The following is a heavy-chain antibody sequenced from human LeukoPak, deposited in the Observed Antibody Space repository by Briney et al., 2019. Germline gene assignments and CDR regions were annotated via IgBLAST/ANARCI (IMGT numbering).Heavy chain of an antibody. CDR2: INHSGST. CDR3: ARGRTRSQPILLWFRELSA. J-gene: IGHJ5*02. D-gene: IGHD3-10*01. CDR1: GGTFSGYY. Sequence: SETLSLTCAVYGGTFSGYYWSWIRQPPGKGLGWIGEINHSGSTNSNPSLKSRVTISVDTSKNQFSLKLSSVAAADTAVYYCARGRTRSQPILLWFRELSAWGQGTLVTVSS. V-gene: IGHV4-34*01.